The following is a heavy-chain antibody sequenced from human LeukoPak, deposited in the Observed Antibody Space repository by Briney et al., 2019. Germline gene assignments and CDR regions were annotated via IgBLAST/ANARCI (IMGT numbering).Heavy chain of an antibody. V-gene: IGHV4-34*01. D-gene: IGHD3-22*01. J-gene: IGHJ4*02. CDR1: GGSFSGYY. Sequence: SETLSLTCAVYGGSFSGYYWSWIRQPPGKGLEWIGEISHSGSTNYNPSLKSRVTISVDTSKNQFSLKLSSVTAADTAVYYCARGSQDDSSGYYFDYWGQGTLVTVSS. CDR3: ARGSQDDSSGYYFDY. CDR2: ISHSGST.